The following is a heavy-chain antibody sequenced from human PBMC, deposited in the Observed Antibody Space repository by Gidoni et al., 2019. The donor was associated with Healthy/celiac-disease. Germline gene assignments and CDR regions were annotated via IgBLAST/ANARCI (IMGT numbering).Heavy chain of an antibody. CDR3: ARDGSSSWDY. CDR1: VFTFSSYA. D-gene: IGHD6-13*01. Sequence: QVQLVESGGGVVQPGRSLRLSCAASVFTFSSYAMHWVRQAPGKGLAWVAVISYDGSNKYYADSVKGRFTISRDNSKNTLYLQMNSLRAEDTAVYYCARDGSSSWDYWGQGTLVTVSS. V-gene: IGHV3-30-3*01. J-gene: IGHJ4*02. CDR2: ISYDGSNK.